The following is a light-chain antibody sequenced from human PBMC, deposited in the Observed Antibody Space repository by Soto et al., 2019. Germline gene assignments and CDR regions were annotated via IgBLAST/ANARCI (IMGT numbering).Light chain of an antibody. CDR3: CSYAGSATWV. Sequence: QSALTQPASVSGSPGQSITISCTGTNSDVGNYNLVSWYQQHPGKAPKLMMYEVTKRPSGVSNRFSGSKSGNTASLTSSGLQAEDEADYYCCSYAGSATWVFGGGTKLTVL. J-gene: IGLJ3*02. V-gene: IGLV2-23*02. CDR1: NSDVGNYNL. CDR2: EVT.